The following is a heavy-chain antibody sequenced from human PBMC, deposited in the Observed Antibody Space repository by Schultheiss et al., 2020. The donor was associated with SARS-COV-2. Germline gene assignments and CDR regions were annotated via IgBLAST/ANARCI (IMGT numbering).Heavy chain of an antibody. CDR2: IYTSGST. Sequence: SQTLSLTCTVSGDSISSSPYYWGWIRQPPGKGLEWIGSIYTSGSTNYNPSLKSRVTMSVDTSKNQFSLKLSSVTAADTAVYYCARLGAATPTNYYMDVWGKGTTVTVSS. V-gene: IGHV4-39*07. J-gene: IGHJ6*03. CDR1: GDSISSSPYY. CDR3: ARLGAATPTNYYMDV. D-gene: IGHD2-15*01.